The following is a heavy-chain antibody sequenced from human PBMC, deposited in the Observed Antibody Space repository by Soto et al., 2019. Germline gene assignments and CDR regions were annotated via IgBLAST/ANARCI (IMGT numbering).Heavy chain of an antibody. CDR3: ARDLRFALWFGGDAFDI. D-gene: IGHD3-10*01. CDR1: GYTFTSYG. J-gene: IGHJ3*02. Sequence: QVQLVQSGAEVKKPGASVKVSCKASGYTFTSYGISWVRQARGQGLEWMGWISAYNGNTNYAQKLQGRVTMTTDTSTSTAYMELRSLRSDDTAVYYCARDLRFALWFGGDAFDIWGQGTMVTVSS. CDR2: ISAYNGNT. V-gene: IGHV1-18*01.